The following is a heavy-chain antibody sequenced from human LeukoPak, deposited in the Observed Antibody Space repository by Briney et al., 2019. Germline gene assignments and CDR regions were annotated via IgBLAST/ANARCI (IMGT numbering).Heavy chain of an antibody. V-gene: IGHV1-2*02. J-gene: IGHJ4*02. D-gene: IGHD5-24*01. CDR2: INPNSGGT. CDR1: GYTFTGYY. Sequence: ASVKVSCKASGYTFTGYYMHWVRQAPGQGLEWMGWINPNSGGTNYAQKFQGRVTMTRDTSISTAYMELSRLRSDDTAVYYCARNSMATIPFDYWGQGTLVTVSS. CDR3: ARNSMATIPFDY.